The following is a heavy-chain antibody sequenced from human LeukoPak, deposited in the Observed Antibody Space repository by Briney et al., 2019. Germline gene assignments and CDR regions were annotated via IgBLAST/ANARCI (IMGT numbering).Heavy chain of an antibody. CDR3: AKGSGKYYYDSSGYFDY. D-gene: IGHD3-22*01. V-gene: IGHV3-30*02. CDR2: IRYDGSNK. CDR1: GFTFSSYG. Sequence: PGGSLRLSCAASGFTFSSYGMHWVRQAPGKGLEWVAFIRYDGSNKYYADSVKGRFTISRDNSKNTLYLQMNSLRAEDTAVYYCAKGSGKYYYDSSGYFDYWGQGTLVTVSS. J-gene: IGHJ4*02.